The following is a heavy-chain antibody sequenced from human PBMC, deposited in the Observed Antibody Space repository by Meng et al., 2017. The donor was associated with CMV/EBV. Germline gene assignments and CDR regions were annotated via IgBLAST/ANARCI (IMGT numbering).Heavy chain of an antibody. J-gene: IGHJ4*02. CDR2: ISAYNGNT. V-gene: IGHV1-18*01. Sequence: LGTSGAEVKRPGASVKVYCKASSYTFTSYGISWVRQSPGQGLEWMGWISAYNGNTNYAQKLQGRVTMTTDTSTSTAYMELRSLRSDDTAVYYCATDILTHFDYWGQGTLVTVSS. D-gene: IGHD3-9*01. CDR1: SYTFTSYG. CDR3: ATDILTHFDY.